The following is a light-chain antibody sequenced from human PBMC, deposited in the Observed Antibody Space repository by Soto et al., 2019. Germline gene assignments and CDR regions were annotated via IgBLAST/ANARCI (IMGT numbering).Light chain of an antibody. CDR1: SSNIGAGYD. CDR2: ANN. J-gene: IGLJ3*02. Sequence: QSVLTQPPSVSAAPGQRVTISCNGSSSNIGAGYDVHWYQQLPGTAPKLLIYANNHRPSGVPDRFSGSKSGTSASLAITGLQAEDEADYYCQSYDSSLSVWVFGGGTKVTVL. V-gene: IGLV1-40*01. CDR3: QSYDSSLSVWV.